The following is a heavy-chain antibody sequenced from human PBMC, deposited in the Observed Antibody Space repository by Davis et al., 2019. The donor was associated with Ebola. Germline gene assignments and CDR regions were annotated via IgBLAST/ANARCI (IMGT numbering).Heavy chain of an antibody. J-gene: IGHJ6*02. V-gene: IGHV1-3*01. Sequence: AASVKVSCKTSAYIFTRYSIHWVRQAPGEGLEWVGWINGGNGDTKCSQKFQGRVTFTRDASASTAYMELSSLRSEDTAMYYCARDEDVWGQGTTVTVSS. CDR1: AYIFTRYS. CDR2: INGGNGDT. CDR3: ARDEDV.